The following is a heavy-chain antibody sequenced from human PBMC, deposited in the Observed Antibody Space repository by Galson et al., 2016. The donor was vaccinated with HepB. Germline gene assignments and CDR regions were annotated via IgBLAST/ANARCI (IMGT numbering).Heavy chain of an antibody. V-gene: IGHV4-34*01. CDR3: ARGRGTYGMDV. Sequence: ETLSLTCAVYGGSFSGYFWSWIRQPPGKGLEWIGEINIGGSTNYTPSLKSRVTISMDMSMKQFSLKMTSVTAADTAVYYCARGRGTYGMDVWGQGTTVTVSS. CDR1: GGSFSGYF. CDR2: INIGGST. J-gene: IGHJ6*02. D-gene: IGHD3-16*01.